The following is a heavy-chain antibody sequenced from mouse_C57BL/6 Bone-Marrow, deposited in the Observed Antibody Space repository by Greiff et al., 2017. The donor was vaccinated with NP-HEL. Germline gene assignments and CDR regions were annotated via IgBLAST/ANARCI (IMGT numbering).Heavy chain of an antibody. CDR2: IDPENGDT. CDR3: TGGPWFAY. V-gene: IGHV14-4*01. J-gene: IGHJ3*01. CDR1: GFNIKDDY. Sequence: EVKLVESGAELVRPGASVKLSCTASGFNIKDDYMHWVKQRPEQGLEWIGWIDPENGDTEYASKFQGKATITADTSSNTAYLQLSSLTSEDTAVYYCTGGPWFAYWGQGTLVTVSA.